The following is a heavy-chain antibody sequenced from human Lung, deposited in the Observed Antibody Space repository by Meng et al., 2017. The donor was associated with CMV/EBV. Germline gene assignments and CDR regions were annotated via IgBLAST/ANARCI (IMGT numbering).Heavy chain of an antibody. J-gene: IGHJ4*02. CDR3: AILRFFEWMGY. CDR1: GYTFTGYY. V-gene: IGHV1-2*02. D-gene: IGHD3-3*01. Sequence: SSKASGYTFTGYYIHWVRQAPGQGLEWVGWINPKSGDTNYEQKFQGRVTMTRDTSVSTVYMELTRLTSDDTAVYYCAILRFFEWMGYWGQGTLVTVSS. CDR2: INPKSGDT.